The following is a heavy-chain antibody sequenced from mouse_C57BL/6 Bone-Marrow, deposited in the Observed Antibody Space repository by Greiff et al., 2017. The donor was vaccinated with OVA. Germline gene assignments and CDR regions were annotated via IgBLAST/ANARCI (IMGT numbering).Heavy chain of an antibody. V-gene: IGHV1-26*01. D-gene: IGHD3-1*01. Sequence: EVQLQQSGPELVKPGASVKISCKASGYTFTDYYMNWVKQSHGKSLEWIGDINPNNGGTSYNQKFKGKATLTVDKSSSTSDMERRSLTSDDSAVYYCARRKLGYFAVGGTGTTVTVSS. CDR1: GYTFTDYY. CDR2: INPNNGGT. J-gene: IGHJ1*03. CDR3: ARRKLGYFAV.